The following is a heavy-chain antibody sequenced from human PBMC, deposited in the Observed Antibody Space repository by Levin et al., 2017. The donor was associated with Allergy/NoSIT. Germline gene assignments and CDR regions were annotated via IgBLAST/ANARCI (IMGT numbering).Heavy chain of an antibody. J-gene: IGHJ4*02. CDR1: GFTFSSYA. CDR2: ISYDGSNK. CDR3: ARGIYDSSGYYYFDY. Sequence: PGGSLRLSCAASGFTFSSYAMHWVRQAPGKGLEWVAVISYDGSNKYYADSVKGRFTISRDNSKNTLYLQMNSLRAEDTAVYYCARGIYDSSGYYYFDYWGQGTLVTVSS. D-gene: IGHD3-22*01. V-gene: IGHV3-30-3*01.